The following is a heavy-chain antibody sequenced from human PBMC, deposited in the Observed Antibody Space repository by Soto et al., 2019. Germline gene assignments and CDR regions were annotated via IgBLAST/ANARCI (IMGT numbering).Heavy chain of an antibody. CDR1: GYSFTSYW. V-gene: IGHV5-51*01. D-gene: IGHD5-12*01. CDR3: ARHEDGYNSFASMDV. Sequence: GESLKISCKGSGYSFTSYWIGWVRQMPGKGLEWMGIIYPGDSDTRYSLSFQGQVTISADKSISTAYLQWSSLKASDTAMYYCARHEDGYNSFASMDVWGQGTTVTVSS. J-gene: IGHJ6*02. CDR2: IYPGDSDT.